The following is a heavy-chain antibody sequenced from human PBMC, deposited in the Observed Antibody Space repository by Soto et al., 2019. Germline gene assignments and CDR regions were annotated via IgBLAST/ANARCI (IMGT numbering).Heavy chain of an antibody. J-gene: IGHJ4*02. CDR1: GGSISSYY. Sequence: SETLSLTCTVSGGSISSYYWSWIRQPPGKGLEWIGEINHSGSTNYNPSLKSRVTISVDTSKNQFSLKLSSVTAADTAVYYCARGERGSSSWRRYYFDYWGQGTLVTVSS. V-gene: IGHV4-34*01. D-gene: IGHD6-13*01. CDR2: INHSGST. CDR3: ARGERGSSSWRRYYFDY.